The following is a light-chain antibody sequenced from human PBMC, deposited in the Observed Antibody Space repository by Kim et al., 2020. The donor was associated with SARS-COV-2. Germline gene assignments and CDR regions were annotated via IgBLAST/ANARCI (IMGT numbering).Light chain of an antibody. Sequence: VSPGERTTLSCRASQSISSTLAWYQQKPGQAPRLLIHDASIRATGIPARFSGSGSGTEFTLTISSLQSEDFAVYYCQHYFNWPSTFGQVTRLEIK. V-gene: IGKV3-15*01. J-gene: IGKJ5*01. CDR2: DAS. CDR1: QSISST. CDR3: QHYFNWPST.